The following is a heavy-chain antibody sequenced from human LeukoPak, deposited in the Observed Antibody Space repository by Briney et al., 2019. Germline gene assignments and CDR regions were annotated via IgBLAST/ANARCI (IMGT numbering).Heavy chain of an antibody. CDR2: FSSNGGIT. CDR1: GFTLYGHA. CDR3: VKAFDY. V-gene: IGHV3-64D*09. J-gene: IGHJ4*02. Sequence: GGPLTLSCSACGFTLYGHAMHGARRAPGRGVVYVSAFSSNGGITYYPDSVKVNFPLSRDNSKNTLYLQMSSLRGQDRAVYYCVKAFDYWGQGALVTVSS.